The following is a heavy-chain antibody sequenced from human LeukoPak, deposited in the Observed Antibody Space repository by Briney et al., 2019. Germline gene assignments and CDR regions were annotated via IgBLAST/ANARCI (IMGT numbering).Heavy chain of an antibody. CDR1: GFTFSNNW. J-gene: IGHJ5*02. CDR3: ARGHYQLS. D-gene: IGHD2-2*01. Sequence: GGSLRLSCAASGFTFSNNWMSWVRQAPGKGLEWVASIKEEGSEKHYVDSVKGRFTISRDNAKNSLYLQMNSLRAEDTAVYYCARGHYQLSWGQGILVTVSS. CDR2: IKEEGSEK. V-gene: IGHV3-7*01.